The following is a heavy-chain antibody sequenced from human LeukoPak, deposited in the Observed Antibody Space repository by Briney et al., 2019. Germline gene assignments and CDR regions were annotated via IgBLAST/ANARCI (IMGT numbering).Heavy chain of an antibody. Sequence: ASVKVSCKASGYTFTSNYIHWVRQAPGQGLEWMGILNSSGGSTTYAQKFQGRITMTRDASTSTVYMELRSLRSEDTAVYYCARDRWELPYYFDYSGQGTLVTVSS. CDR2: LNSSGGST. D-gene: IGHD1-26*01. CDR1: GYTFTSNY. J-gene: IGHJ4*02. V-gene: IGHV1-46*01. CDR3: ARDRWELPYYFDY.